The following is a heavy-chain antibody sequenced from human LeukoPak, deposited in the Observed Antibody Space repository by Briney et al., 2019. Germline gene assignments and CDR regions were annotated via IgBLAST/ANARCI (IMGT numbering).Heavy chain of an antibody. Sequence: SETLSLTCTVSGGSISSYYRTWIRQPPGKGLEWIGYIYYSGSTNYNPSLKSRVTISVDTSKNQFSLKLSSVTAADTAVYYCARLYSGSYYAFDYWGQGTLVTVSS. CDR2: IYYSGST. V-gene: IGHV4-59*08. D-gene: IGHD1-26*01. CDR1: GGSISSYY. J-gene: IGHJ4*02. CDR3: ARLYSGSYYAFDY.